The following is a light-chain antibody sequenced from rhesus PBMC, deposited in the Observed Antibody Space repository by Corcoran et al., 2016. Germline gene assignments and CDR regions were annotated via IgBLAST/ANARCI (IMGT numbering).Light chain of an antibody. CDR2: KAS. CDR3: KQYKRRWT. J-gene: IGKJ1*01. Sequence: DIQMTQSPSSLSASAGDTVTITCRASQDISSWLAWYQQKPGKAPKLLIYKASSLERGVPSRLRGSGSGTDFPLTISSLRSGGSASYYCKQYKRRWTFGQGTKVEIK. V-gene: IGKV1-21*01. CDR1: QDISSW.